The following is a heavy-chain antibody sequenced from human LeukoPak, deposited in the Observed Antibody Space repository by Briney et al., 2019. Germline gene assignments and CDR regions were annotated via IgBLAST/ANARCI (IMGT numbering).Heavy chain of an antibody. Sequence: ASVKVSCKASGYTFTSYGISWVRQAPGQGLEWMGWISAYNGNTNYAQKLQGRVTMTTDTSTSTAYMELRSLRSDDTAVYYCARDWSKAVAGLVWFDPWGQGTLVTVSS. V-gene: IGHV1-18*01. J-gene: IGHJ5*02. CDR2: ISAYNGNT. D-gene: IGHD6-19*01. CDR3: ARDWSKAVAGLVWFDP. CDR1: GYTFTSYG.